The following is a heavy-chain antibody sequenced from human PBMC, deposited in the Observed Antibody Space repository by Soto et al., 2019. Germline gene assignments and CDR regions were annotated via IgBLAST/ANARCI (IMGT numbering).Heavy chain of an antibody. CDR2: IHCSGIT. J-gene: IGHJ4*02. D-gene: IGHD3-16*01. CDR3: TVGGAGHPFDY. Sequence: SETLSLTCTVSGVSITSHYWTWIRQPPGKGLEWIVNIHCSGITNYSPSLKGRVIISVDTSENQSSLKLSSVTTADTAVYYCTVGGAGHPFDYWGQGTLVTVSS. V-gene: IGHV4-59*11. CDR1: GVSITSHY.